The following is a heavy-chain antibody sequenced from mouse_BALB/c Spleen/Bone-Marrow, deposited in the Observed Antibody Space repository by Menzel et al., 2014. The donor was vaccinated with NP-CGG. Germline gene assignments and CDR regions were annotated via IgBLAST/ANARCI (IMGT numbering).Heavy chain of an antibody. Sequence: EVMLVESGGGLVQPGGSMKLSCVASGFTFRKYWMNWVRQSPDKGLEWVAEIRLKSNNYATHYAESVKGRFTISRDDSKSSVYLQMNNLRAEDTGIYYCSIPSLIRLGFWGQRTSVTVSS. D-gene: IGHD1-2*01. V-gene: IGHV6-6*02. CDR1: GFTFRKYW. J-gene: IGHJ4*01. CDR3: SIPSLIRLGF. CDR2: IRLKSNNYAT.